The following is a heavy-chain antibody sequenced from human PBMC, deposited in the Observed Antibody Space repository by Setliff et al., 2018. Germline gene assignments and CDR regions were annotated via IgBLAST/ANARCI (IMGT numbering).Heavy chain of an antibody. V-gene: IGHV1-18*01. Sequence: ASVKVSCKASGYTFFTSGISWVRQAPGQGLEWMGWISPYTGNTKYAQKFQGRVSMTTDTSTSTAYMELRSLTSDDSAFYYCARAPSVELVTIRTNSWFTYWGQGTLVTVSS. CDR2: ISPYTGNT. D-gene: IGHD5-18*01. J-gene: IGHJ4*02. CDR1: GYTFFTSG. CDR3: ARAPSVELVTIRTNSWFTY.